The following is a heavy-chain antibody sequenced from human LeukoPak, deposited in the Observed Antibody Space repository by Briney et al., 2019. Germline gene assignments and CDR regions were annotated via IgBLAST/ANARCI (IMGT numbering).Heavy chain of an antibody. CDR1: GFTFSSYE. V-gene: IGHV3-48*03. CDR2: ISSSGSTI. Sequence: GGSLRLSCAASGFTFSSYEMNWVRQAPGKGLEWVSYISSSGSTIYYADSVKGRFTISRDNSKNTLYLQMNSLRAEDTAVYYCARALGDYYYYYYMDVWGKGTTVTVSS. D-gene: IGHD3-10*01. J-gene: IGHJ6*03. CDR3: ARALGDYYYYYYMDV.